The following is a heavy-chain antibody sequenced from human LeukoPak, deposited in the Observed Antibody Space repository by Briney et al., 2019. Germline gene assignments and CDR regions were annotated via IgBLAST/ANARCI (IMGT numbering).Heavy chain of an antibody. D-gene: IGHD5-24*01. CDR2: ISSSSSYI. CDR1: GFTFRSYS. V-gene: IGHV3-21*01. J-gene: IGHJ4*02. CDR3: ARDRAVEMATIFDY. Sequence: GGSLRLSCAASGFTFRSYSMNWVRQAPGKGLEWVSSISSSSSYIYYADSVKGRFTISRDNAKNSLYLQMNSLRAEDTAVYYCARDRAVEMATIFDYWGQGTLVTVPS.